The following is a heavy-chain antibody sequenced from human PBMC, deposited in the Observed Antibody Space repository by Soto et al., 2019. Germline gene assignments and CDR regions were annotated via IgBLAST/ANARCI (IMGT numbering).Heavy chain of an antibody. D-gene: IGHD3-22*01. CDR1: GYTFTGYY. V-gene: IGHV1-2*04. CDR3: ARQLRGEGYYDSSGYPHAFDI. Sequence: ASVKVSCKASGYTFTGYYMHWVRQAPGQGLEWMGWINPNSGGTNYAQKFQGWVTMTRDTSISTAYLQWSSLKASDTAMYYCARQLRGEGYYDSSGYPHAFDIWGQ. J-gene: IGHJ3*02. CDR2: INPNSGGT.